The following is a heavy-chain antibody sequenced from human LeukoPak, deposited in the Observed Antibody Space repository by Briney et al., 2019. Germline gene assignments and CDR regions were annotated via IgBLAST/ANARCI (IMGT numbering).Heavy chain of an antibody. J-gene: IGHJ4*02. V-gene: IGHV4-4*09. D-gene: IGHD6-6*01. CDR3: ARLTRLSTSPDRYYLDY. CDR2: IYTSGGT. CDR1: GDSISSYY. Sequence: SETLSLTCTVSGDSISSYYWSWIRQPPGKGLEWIGYIYTSGGTNYIPSLKGRATISIDTSKNQFSLKLSSVTAADSAVYYCARLTRLSTSPDRYYLDYWGQGTLVTVSS.